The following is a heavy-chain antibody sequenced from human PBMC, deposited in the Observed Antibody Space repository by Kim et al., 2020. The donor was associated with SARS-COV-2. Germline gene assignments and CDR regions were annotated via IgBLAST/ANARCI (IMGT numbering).Heavy chain of an antibody. Sequence: SETLSLTCAVYGGSFSGYYWSWIRQPPGKGLEWIGEINHSGSTNYNPSLKSRVTISVDTSKNQFSLKLSSVTAADTAVYYCARGRGWMVRGVIIMDYFDYWGQGTLVTVSS. J-gene: IGHJ4*02. CDR3: ARGRGWMVRGVIIMDYFDY. CDR2: INHSGST. D-gene: IGHD3-10*01. CDR1: GGSFSGYY. V-gene: IGHV4-34*01.